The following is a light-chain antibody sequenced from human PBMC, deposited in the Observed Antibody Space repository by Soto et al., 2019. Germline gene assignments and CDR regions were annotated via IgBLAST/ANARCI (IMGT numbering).Light chain of an antibody. CDR1: QSVSSN. V-gene: IGKV3-15*01. CDR2: DAS. Sequence: EIVMTQSPATLSVSPGERATLSCRASQSVSSNLAWYQQKSGQAPRLLIYDASTRATGIPARFSGGGSGTAFTLTISSLQSEDFAVYLCQQYDNWPLTFGPGTKVDIK. J-gene: IGKJ3*01. CDR3: QQYDNWPLT.